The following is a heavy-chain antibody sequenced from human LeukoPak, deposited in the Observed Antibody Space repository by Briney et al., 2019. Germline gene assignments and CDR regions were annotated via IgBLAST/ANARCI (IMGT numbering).Heavy chain of an antibody. Sequence: GESLKISCSASGFTFSDAWMGWVRQAPGKGLEWVGRIKSKANGETTHFAAPVKGRFTIPRDDSKNTLYLQMNGLKTEDTAVYYCAWGGDYFDFWGRGTLVTVSS. D-gene: IGHD3-16*01. CDR3: AWGGDYFDF. CDR2: IKSKANGETT. V-gene: IGHV3-15*01. CDR1: GFTFSDAW. J-gene: IGHJ4*02.